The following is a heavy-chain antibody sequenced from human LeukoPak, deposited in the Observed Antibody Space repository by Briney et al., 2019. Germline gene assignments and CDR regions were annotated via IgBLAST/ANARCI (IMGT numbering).Heavy chain of an antibody. CDR3: ARELGAFDI. Sequence: PGGSLRLSCAASGFTFSSYWMHWVRQAPGKGLEWVSSISSSSSYIYYADSLKGRFTISRDNAKSSLYLQMNSLRAEDTAVYYCARELGAFDIWGQGTMVTVSS. D-gene: IGHD7-27*01. CDR2: ISSSSSYI. V-gene: IGHV3-21*01. J-gene: IGHJ3*02. CDR1: GFTFSSYW.